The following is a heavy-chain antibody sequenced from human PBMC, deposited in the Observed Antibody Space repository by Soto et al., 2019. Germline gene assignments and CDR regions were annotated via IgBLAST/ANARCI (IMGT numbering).Heavy chain of an antibody. CDR3: ARGGYCSGGSCLYDAFDI. Sequence: ASVKVSCKASGYTFTSYGISWVRQAPGQGLEWMGWISANSGSTNYAQKFQGWVTMTRDTSISTAYMELSRLRSDDTAVYYCARGGYCSGGSCLYDAFDIWGQGTMVTVS. CDR1: GYTFTSYG. J-gene: IGHJ3*02. CDR2: ISANSGST. D-gene: IGHD2-15*01. V-gene: IGHV1-2*04.